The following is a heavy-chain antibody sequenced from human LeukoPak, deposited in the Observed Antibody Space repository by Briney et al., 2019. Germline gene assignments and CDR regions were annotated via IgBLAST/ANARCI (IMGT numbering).Heavy chain of an antibody. CDR3: ARGGVPRAFDI. CDR1: GDSINSYY. Sequence: PSETLSLTCTVSGDSINSYYWSWIRQLAGKRLEWIGRIYTIGSTNYNPSLKSRVTMSVDTSKNQFSLKLTSVTAADTAVYYCARGGVPRAFDIWGQGTMVTVSS. V-gene: IGHV4-4*07. CDR2: IYTIGST. J-gene: IGHJ3*02.